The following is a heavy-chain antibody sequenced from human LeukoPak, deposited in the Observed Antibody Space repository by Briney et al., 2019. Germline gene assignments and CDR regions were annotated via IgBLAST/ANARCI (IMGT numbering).Heavy chain of an antibody. V-gene: IGHV3-7*01. CDR2: LKQDGSEV. CDR3: VSLLGGSKWELRY. CDR1: GFTFSSVW. Sequence: PGGSLRLSCAASGFTFSSVWMSWVRQAPGKGPEWVASLKQDGSEVYYVASVEGRFTISRDNPKNSLYLQVSSLRVEDTAVYYCVSLLGGSKWELRYWGQGTLVTVSS. D-gene: IGHD1-26*01. J-gene: IGHJ4*02.